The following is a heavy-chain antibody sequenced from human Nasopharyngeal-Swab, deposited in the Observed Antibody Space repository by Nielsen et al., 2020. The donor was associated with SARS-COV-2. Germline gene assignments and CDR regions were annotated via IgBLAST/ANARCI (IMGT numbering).Heavy chain of an antibody. V-gene: IGHV1-69*10. CDR1: GGTFSSYA. CDR3: ARDFSSGYVDY. Sequence: SVKVSCKASGGTFSSYAISWVRKAPGQGLEWMGGIIPILGIANYAQKFQGRVTITADKSTSTAYMELSSLRSEDTAVYYCARDFSSGYVDYWGQGTLVTVSS. D-gene: IGHD3-22*01. J-gene: IGHJ4*02. CDR2: IIPILGIA.